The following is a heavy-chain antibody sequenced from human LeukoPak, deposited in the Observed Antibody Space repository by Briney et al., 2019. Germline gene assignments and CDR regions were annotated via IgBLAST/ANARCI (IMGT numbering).Heavy chain of an antibody. V-gene: IGHV4-31*03. D-gene: IGHD2-15*01. CDR3: ASRQDPDQYWYFDL. CDR1: GGSISSGAYY. CDR2: IYYRGNT. J-gene: IGHJ2*01. Sequence: PSETLSLTCTVSGGSISSGAYYWSWIRRHPGKGLEWIGYIYYRGNTYYNPSLRSRVTISMDTSKNHFSLNLTSVTAADTAMFFCASRQDPDQYWYFDLWGRGTLVTVSS.